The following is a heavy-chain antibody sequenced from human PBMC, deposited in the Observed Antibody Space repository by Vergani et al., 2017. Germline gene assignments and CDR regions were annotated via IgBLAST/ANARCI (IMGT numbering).Heavy chain of an antibody. D-gene: IGHD6-19*01. CDR3: AREIAVAGTFGSPDY. V-gene: IGHV1-46*03. Sequence: QVQLVQSGAEVKKPGASVKVSCKASGYTFTSYGISWVRQAPGQGLEWMGIINPSGGSTSYAQKFQGRVTMTRDTSTSTVYMELSSLRSEDTAVYYCAREIAVAGTFGSPDYWGQGTLVTVSS. CDR2: INPSGGST. J-gene: IGHJ4*02. CDR1: GYTFTSYG.